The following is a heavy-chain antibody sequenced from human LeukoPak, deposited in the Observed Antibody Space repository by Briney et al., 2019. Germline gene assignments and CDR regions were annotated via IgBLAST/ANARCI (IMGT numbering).Heavy chain of an antibody. CDR1: GFAFSSYW. V-gene: IGHV3-74*01. Sequence: PGGSLRLSCAASGFAFSSYWMHWVRQAPGKGLVWVSRINSDGSSTSYADSVKGRFTISRDNAKNTLYLQMNSLRAEDTAVYYCARCNYDSSGYCTNIDYWGQGTLVTVSS. CDR2: INSDGSST. D-gene: IGHD3-22*01. CDR3: ARCNYDSSGYCTNIDY. J-gene: IGHJ4*02.